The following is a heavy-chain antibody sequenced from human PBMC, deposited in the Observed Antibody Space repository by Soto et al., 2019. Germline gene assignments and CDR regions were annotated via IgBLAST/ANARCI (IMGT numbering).Heavy chain of an antibody. CDR1: GYSFSSYW. CDR2: IYPGDSDT. Sequence: PGESLKIFCQSPGYSFSSYWIGWVRQMPGKGLEWMGIIYPGDSDTRYSPSFQGQVTISADKSLRTAYLQWTSLKASDTALYYCARTRSFTLGFYYDGMDVWGQGTTVTVSS. CDR3: ARTRSFTLGFYYDGMDV. V-gene: IGHV5-51*01. D-gene: IGHD6-6*01. J-gene: IGHJ6*02.